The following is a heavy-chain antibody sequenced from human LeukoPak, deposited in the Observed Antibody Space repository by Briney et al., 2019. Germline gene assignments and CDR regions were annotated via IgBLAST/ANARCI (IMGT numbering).Heavy chain of an antibody. CDR2: TYYRSKWYN. CDR3: ARVGYYGSGTPYYFDY. V-gene: IGHV6-1*01. J-gene: IGHJ4*02. CDR1: GDSVSSNSAA. Sequence: SQTLSLTCAISGDSVSSNSAAWNWIRQSPSRGLEWLGRTYYRSKWYNDYAVSVKSRITINPDTSKNQFSLQLNSVTPEDTAAYYCARVGYYGSGTPYYFDYWGQGTLVTVSS. D-gene: IGHD3-10*01.